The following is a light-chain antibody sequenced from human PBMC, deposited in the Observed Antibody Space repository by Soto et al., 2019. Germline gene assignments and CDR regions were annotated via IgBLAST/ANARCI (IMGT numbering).Light chain of an antibody. CDR2: NDD. CDR1: GSNIGPNY. Sequence: QSVLTQSPSASGTPGQRITISCSGSGSNIGPNYVYWFQQFPGTAPKLLIYNDDQRPSGVPDRFSGSKSGTSASLGISGLRSEDEGDYYCAAWDGSLTGRVFGGGTKLTVL. V-gene: IGLV1-47*02. J-gene: IGLJ3*02. CDR3: AAWDGSLTGRV.